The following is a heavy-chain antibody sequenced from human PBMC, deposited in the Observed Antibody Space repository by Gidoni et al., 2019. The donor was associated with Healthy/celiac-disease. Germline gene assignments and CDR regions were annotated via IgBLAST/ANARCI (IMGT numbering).Heavy chain of an antibody. D-gene: IGHD3-22*01. J-gene: IGHJ4*02. CDR3: ARAAMNYYDSSGYYIFDY. Sequence: QVQLQESGPGLVKPSGTLSLTCAVSGGSIISSNWWSWVRQPPGKGLEGTGEIYHRGSTNYNPSLKSRVTISVDKSKNQFSLKLSSVTAADTAVYYCARAAMNYYDSSGYYIFDYWGQGTLVTVSS. CDR1: GGSIISSNW. V-gene: IGHV4-4*02. CDR2: IYHRGST.